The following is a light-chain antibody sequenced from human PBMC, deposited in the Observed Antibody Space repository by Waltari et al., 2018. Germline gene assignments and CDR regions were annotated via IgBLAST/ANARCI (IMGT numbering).Light chain of an antibody. J-gene: IGKJ2*01. CDR1: QRVLYSANNKNY. CDR3: QQYYTTPYT. V-gene: IGKV4-1*01. CDR2: WAS. Sequence: DIVMTQAPDSLAMSLGARATINCKSSQRVLYSANNKNYLAWYQQKPGQPPNLLIYWASTRESGVPDRFSGSGSGTDFTLTISSLQAEDVAVYYCQQYYTTPYTFGQGTKLEIK.